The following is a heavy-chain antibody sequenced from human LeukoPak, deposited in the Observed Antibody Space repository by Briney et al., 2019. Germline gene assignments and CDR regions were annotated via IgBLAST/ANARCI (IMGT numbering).Heavy chain of an antibody. D-gene: IGHD2-2*01. CDR2: INHSGST. CDR1: GGSFSGYY. Sequence: SETLSLTCAVYGGSFSGYYWSWIRQPPGKGLEWIGDINHSGSTNYNPSLKSRVTISVDTSKNQFSLKLSSVTAADTAVYYCARDAPEDYFDYWGQGTLVTVSS. CDR3: ARDAPEDYFDY. V-gene: IGHV4-34*01. J-gene: IGHJ4*02.